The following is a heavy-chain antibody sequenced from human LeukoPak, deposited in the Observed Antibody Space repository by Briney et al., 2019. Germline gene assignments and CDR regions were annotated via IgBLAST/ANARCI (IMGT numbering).Heavy chain of an antibody. J-gene: IGHJ4*02. CDR2: ISDSGTGI. Sequence: PGGSLRLSCVASGFTFSSYEFNWVRQAPGKGLKWVSYISDSGTGIYYADSLKGRITISRDNAKNSVYLQMNSLTDEDTAVYHCTRETLNCGGDGYDCWPQGTLVTVSS. CDR3: TRETLNCGGDGYDC. V-gene: IGHV3-48*03. CDR1: GFTFSSYE. D-gene: IGHD2-21*02.